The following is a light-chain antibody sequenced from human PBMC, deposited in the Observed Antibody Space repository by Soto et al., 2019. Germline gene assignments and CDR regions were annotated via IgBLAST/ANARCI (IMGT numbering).Light chain of an antibody. CDR1: SSDVGGYNY. Sequence: QSALTQPPSASGSPGQSVTISCTGTSSDVGGYNYVSWYQQHAGKGPKLMIYEVTKRPSGVPDRFSGSKFGNTASLTVSGLQAEDEADYYCCSYAGSYTLVFGGGTKLTVL. J-gene: IGLJ2*01. CDR3: CSYAGSYTLV. V-gene: IGLV2-8*01. CDR2: EVT.